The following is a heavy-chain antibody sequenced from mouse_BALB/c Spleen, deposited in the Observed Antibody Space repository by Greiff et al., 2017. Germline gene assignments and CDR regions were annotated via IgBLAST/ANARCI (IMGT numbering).Heavy chain of an antibody. V-gene: IGHV5-17*02. J-gene: IGHJ2*01. CDR2: ISSGSSTI. Sequence: EVKLVESGGGLVQPGGSRKLSCAASGFTFSSFGMHWVRQAPEKGLEWVAYISSGSSTIYYADTVKGRFTISRDNPKNTLFLQMTSLRSEDTAMYYCARRDRYDGEYYFDYWGQGTTLTVSS. CDR1: GFTFSSFG. CDR3: ARRDRYDGEYYFDY. D-gene: IGHD2-14*01.